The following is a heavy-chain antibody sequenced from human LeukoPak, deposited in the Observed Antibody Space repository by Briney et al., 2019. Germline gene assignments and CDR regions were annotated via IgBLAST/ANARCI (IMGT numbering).Heavy chain of an antibody. Sequence: GGSLRLSCAASGFTFSSYEMNWVRQAPGKGLEWVSYISSSGSTIYYADSVKGRFTISRDNAKNSLYLQMNSLRAEDTAVYYCARDRHLYDILTGYYHGDWGQGTLVTVSS. CDR2: ISSSGSTI. J-gene: IGHJ4*02. D-gene: IGHD3-9*01. CDR1: GFTFSSYE. V-gene: IGHV3-48*03. CDR3: ARDRHLYDILTGYYHGD.